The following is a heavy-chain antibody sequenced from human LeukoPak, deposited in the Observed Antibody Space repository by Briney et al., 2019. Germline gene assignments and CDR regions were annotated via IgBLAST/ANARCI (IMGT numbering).Heavy chain of an antibody. D-gene: IGHD4-17*01. J-gene: IGHJ4*02. Sequence: GWSLRLSCAASGFTVNTYDMHWVRQAPGGGPEWIAYFGISGTIYYADSVRGRFTISRDNAKNSLFLQMNSLRVDDTAIYYCAGYGVYPYWGQGTPVTVSS. CDR2: FGISGTI. CDR3: AGYGVYPY. V-gene: IGHV3-48*01. CDR1: GFTVNTYD.